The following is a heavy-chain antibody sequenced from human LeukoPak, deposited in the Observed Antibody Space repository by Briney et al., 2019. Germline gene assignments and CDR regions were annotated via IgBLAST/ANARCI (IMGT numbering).Heavy chain of an antibody. CDR3: ARDKVWSQAAAYNWFDP. J-gene: IGHJ5*02. Sequence: GGSLRLSCAASGFTFSSYAMHWVRQAPGKGLEWVAVISYDGSNKYYADSVKGRFTISRDNSKNTLYLQMNSLRAEDTAVYYCARDKVWSQAAAYNWFDPWGQGTLVTVSS. V-gene: IGHV3-30-3*01. D-gene: IGHD6-13*01. CDR2: ISYDGSNK. CDR1: GFTFSSYA.